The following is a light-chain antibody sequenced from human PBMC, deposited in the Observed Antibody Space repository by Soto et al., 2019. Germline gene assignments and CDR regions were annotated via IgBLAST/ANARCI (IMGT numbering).Light chain of an antibody. CDR1: SSNIGNNY. J-gene: IGLJ1*01. CDR3: GTWDSSLSAYV. Sequence: QSVLTQPPSVSAAPGQKVTISCSGSSSNIGNNYVSWYQQLPGTAPKLLIYDNNKRPSGIPDRFSGSKSGTSATLGITDLQTGDEADYYCGTWDSSLSAYVFGTGTKLTVL. V-gene: IGLV1-51*01. CDR2: DNN.